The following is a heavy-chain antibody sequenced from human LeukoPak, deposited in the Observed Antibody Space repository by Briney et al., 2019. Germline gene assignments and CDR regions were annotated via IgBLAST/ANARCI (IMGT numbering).Heavy chain of an antibody. CDR2: INPNSGGT. CDR3: APGYCSSTSCWAEYFQH. Sequence: ASVKVSCKASGYTFTGYYMHWVRQAPGQGLEWMGWINPNSGGTNYAQKFQGRVTMTRDTSISTAYMELSRLRSDDTAVYYCAPGYCSSTSCWAEYFQHWGQGTLVTVSS. J-gene: IGHJ1*01. D-gene: IGHD2-2*01. CDR1: GYTFTGYY. V-gene: IGHV1-2*02.